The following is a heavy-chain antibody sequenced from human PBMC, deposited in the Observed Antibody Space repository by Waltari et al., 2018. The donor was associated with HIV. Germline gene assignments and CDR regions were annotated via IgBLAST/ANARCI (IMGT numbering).Heavy chain of an antibody. CDR1: GGSFSGYY. J-gene: IGHJ4*02. D-gene: IGHD6-13*01. V-gene: IGHV4-34*01. CDR2: INHSGST. CDR3: ARGPPRIAAAGYDY. Sequence: QVQLQQWGAGLLKPSETLSLTCAVYGGSFSGYYWSWIRQPPGKGLEWIGEINHSGSTNYNPSLKSRVTISVDTSKNQFSLKLSSVTAADTAVYYCARGPPRIAAAGYDYWGQGTLVTVSS.